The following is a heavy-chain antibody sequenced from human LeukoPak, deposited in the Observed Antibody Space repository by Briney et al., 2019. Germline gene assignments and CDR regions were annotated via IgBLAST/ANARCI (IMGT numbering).Heavy chain of an antibody. CDR2: ISYDGSNK. Sequence: GGSLRLSCAASGLTFSSYAMHWVRQAPGKGLEWVAVISYDGSNKYYADSVEGRFTISRDNSKNTLYLQMNSLRAEDTAVYCCARDTYYYDSSGYLFDYWGQGTLVTVSS. CDR1: GLTFSSYA. V-gene: IGHV3-30*04. CDR3: ARDTYYYDSSGYLFDY. J-gene: IGHJ4*02. D-gene: IGHD3-22*01.